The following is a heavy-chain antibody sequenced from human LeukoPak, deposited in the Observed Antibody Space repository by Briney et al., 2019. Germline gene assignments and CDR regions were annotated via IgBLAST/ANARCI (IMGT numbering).Heavy chain of an antibody. CDR1: GGTFSSYA. CDR3: ASSFLPYLDYYYYMDV. D-gene: IGHD2/OR15-2a*01. CDR2: IFPIFGTA. Sequence: SVKLSCKASGGTFSSYAISWVRQPPGQGLEWMGDIFPIFGTANYAQKFQGRVTITTDESTSTAYMELSSLRSEDTAVYYCASSFLPYLDYYYYMDVWGKGTTVTVSS. V-gene: IGHV1-69*05. J-gene: IGHJ6*03.